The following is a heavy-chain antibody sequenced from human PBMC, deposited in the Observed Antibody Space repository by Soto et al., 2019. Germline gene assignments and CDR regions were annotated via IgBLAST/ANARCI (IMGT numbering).Heavy chain of an antibody. CDR3: ARELYDFWSGSRVQMDV. J-gene: IGHJ6*02. CDR2: ISAYNGNI. Sequence: ASVKVSCKASGYTFTSYGISWVRQAPGQGLEWMGWISAYNGNINYAQKLQGRVTMTTDTSTSTAYMELRSLRSDDTAVYYCARELYDFWSGSRVQMDVWGQGTTVTVSS. CDR1: GYTFTSYG. V-gene: IGHV1-18*04. D-gene: IGHD3-3*01.